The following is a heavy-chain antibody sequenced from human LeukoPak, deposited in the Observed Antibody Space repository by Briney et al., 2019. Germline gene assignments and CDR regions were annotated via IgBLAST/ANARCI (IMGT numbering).Heavy chain of an antibody. CDR3: ASVAGTGTLDY. V-gene: IGHV3-7*01. Sequence: GGSLRLSCAASGFTFSSYWMSWVRQAPGKGLEWVANIKQDGSEKYYVDSVKGRFTISSDNAKNSLYLQMNSLRAEDTAVYYCASVAGTGTLDYWGQGTLVTVSS. D-gene: IGHD6-19*01. J-gene: IGHJ4*02. CDR2: IKQDGSEK. CDR1: GFTFSSYW.